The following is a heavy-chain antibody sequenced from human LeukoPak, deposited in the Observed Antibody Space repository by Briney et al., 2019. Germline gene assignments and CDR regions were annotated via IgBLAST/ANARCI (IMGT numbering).Heavy chain of an antibody. J-gene: IGHJ5*02. CDR1: RFTFSSYA. D-gene: IGHD2-2*01. CDR3: ARGGRYCSSTSCYSWFDP. V-gene: IGHV3-30*04. Sequence: RGSLRLSCAASRFTFSSYAMHGVRQAPAKGLDWVAVISYDGRNKHYADSVKGRFPISGDNSKNTLYLQMNSLRAEDTAVYYCARGGRYCSSTSCYSWFDPWGQGTLVSVSS. CDR2: ISYDGRNK.